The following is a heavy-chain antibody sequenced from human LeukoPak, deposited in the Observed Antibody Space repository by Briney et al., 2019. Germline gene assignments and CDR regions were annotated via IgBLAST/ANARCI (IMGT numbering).Heavy chain of an antibody. V-gene: IGHV3-9*01. CDR1: GYSFKDYG. CDR2: INWNGGGT. J-gene: IGHJ6*02. CDR3: AKHLTATNTYIFFGLDV. D-gene: IGHD1-26*01. Sequence: QPGGSLRLSCAAPGYSFKDYGMHWVRHPPGKGLEWVSAINWNGGGTDYADSVKGRFTIFRDNAKNSLYLQLSSLRPEDTALYYCAKHLTATNTYIFFGLDVWGQGTAVTVSS.